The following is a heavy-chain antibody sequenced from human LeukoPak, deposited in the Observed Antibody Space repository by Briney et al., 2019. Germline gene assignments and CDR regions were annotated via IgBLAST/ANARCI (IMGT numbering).Heavy chain of an antibody. CDR3: ARAQTTAATPSYFDY. CDR1: GGSFSDYY. CDR2: INHSGST. Sequence: SETLSLTCAVYGGSFSDYYWSWIRQPPGKALEWIGEINHSGSTNYNPSLKSRVTISVDTSKNQLSLWLSSLTAADAAVYYCARAQTTAATPSYFDYWGQGTLCKFSS. V-gene: IGHV4-34*01. D-gene: IGHD6-13*01. J-gene: IGHJ4*02.